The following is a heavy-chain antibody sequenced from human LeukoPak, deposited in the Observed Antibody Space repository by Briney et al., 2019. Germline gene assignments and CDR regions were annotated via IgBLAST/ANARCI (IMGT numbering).Heavy chain of an antibody. V-gene: IGHV3-74*01. D-gene: IGHD3-16*01. CDR3: ASLSFE. CDR2: INTDGSST. CDR1: GFTFSSYW. Sequence: GGSLRLSCAASGFTFSSYWMHWVRQVPGKGLVWVSRINTDGSSTTYADSVKGRFTISRDNAKNTLYLQMNSLRAEDTALYYCASLSFEWGQGTLVTVSS. J-gene: IGHJ4*02.